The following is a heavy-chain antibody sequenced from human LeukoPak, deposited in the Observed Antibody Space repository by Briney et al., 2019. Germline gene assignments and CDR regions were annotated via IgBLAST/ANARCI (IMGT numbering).Heavy chain of an antibody. Sequence: ASVKVSCTASGYTLTSYGISWVRQTPGQGLERMGWICAYNGNTNYAQKLQGRVTMTTDTSTSTAYMELRSLRSDDTAVYYCARDHTMVRGVNHGMDVWGKGTTVTVSS. CDR2: ICAYNGNT. CDR1: GYTLTSYG. D-gene: IGHD3-10*01. J-gene: IGHJ6*04. V-gene: IGHV1-18*04. CDR3: ARDHTMVRGVNHGMDV.